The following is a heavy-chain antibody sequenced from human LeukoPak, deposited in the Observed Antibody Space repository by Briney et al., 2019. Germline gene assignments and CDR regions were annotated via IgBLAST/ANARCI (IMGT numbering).Heavy chain of an antibody. J-gene: IGHJ6*02. D-gene: IGHD3-10*01. CDR3: ARDRGPPAGELSWDYYYYGMDV. CDR1: GGFISSNNYY. Sequence: SETLSLTCTVSGGFISSNNYYWGWIRQPPGKGLEWIGYIYYSGSTNYNPSLKSRVTISVDTSKNQFSLKVSSVTAADTAVYYCARDRGPPAGELSWDYYYYGMDVWGQGTTVTVSS. CDR2: IYYSGST. V-gene: IGHV4-61*01.